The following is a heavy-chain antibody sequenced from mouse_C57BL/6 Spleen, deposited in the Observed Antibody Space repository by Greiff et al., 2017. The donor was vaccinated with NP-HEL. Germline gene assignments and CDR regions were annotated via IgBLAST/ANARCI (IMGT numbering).Heavy chain of an antibody. Sequence: VQLQQSGPELVKPGASVKISCKASGYSFTDYNMNWVKQSNGKSLEWIGVINPNYGTTSYNQQFKGKATLTVDQSSSTAYMQLNSLTSEDSAVYYCARWGYGSSYPYAMDCWGQGTSVTVSS. CDR1: GYSFTDYN. CDR2: INPNYGTT. D-gene: IGHD1-1*01. J-gene: IGHJ4*01. CDR3: ARWGYGSSYPYAMDC. V-gene: IGHV1-39*01.